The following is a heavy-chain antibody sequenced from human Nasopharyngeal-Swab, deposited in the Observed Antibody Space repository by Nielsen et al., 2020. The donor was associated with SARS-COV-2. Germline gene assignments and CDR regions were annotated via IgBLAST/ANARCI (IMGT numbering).Heavy chain of an antibody. D-gene: IGHD5-24*01. CDR2: IYPGNSDT. CDR1: GSSFANYW. Sequence: GGSLRLSCTGFGSSFANYWIGWVRQMPGKGLEWMGSIYPGNSDTRYSPAFHGRITMSADKSINTAYLQWTSLRASDTAVYFCARRAARDGYNYEVDPWGQGTLVTVSS. V-gene: IGHV5-51*01. CDR3: ARRAARDGYNYEVDP. J-gene: IGHJ5*02.